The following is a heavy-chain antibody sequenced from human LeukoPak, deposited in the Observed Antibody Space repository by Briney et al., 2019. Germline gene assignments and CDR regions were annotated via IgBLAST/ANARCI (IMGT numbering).Heavy chain of an antibody. CDR1: GYTFTGYY. J-gene: IGHJ4*02. Sequence: ASVTVSCKASGYTFTGYYMHWVRQAPGQGLEWMGWINPNSGGTNYAQKFQGRVTMTRDTSISTAYMELSRLRSDDTAVYYCARGRPYDFWSGYYNFDYWGQGTLVTVSS. CDR2: INPNSGGT. D-gene: IGHD3-3*01. CDR3: ARGRPYDFWSGYYNFDY. V-gene: IGHV1-2*02.